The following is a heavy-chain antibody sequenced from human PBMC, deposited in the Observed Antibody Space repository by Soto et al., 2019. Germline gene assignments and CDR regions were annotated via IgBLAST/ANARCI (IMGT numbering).Heavy chain of an antibody. Sequence: QVQLVQSGAEVKKPGASVKVSCKASGYTFTSYDINWVRQATGQGLEWMGWMNPNSGNTGYAQKFQGRVTMPRNTSMSTAYMELSSLRSEDTAVYYCARSRTIFGVVSTSFYYYYGMDVWGQGTTVTVSS. D-gene: IGHD3-3*01. CDR1: GYTFTSYD. CDR2: MNPNSGNT. V-gene: IGHV1-8*01. J-gene: IGHJ6*02. CDR3: ARSRTIFGVVSTSFYYYYGMDV.